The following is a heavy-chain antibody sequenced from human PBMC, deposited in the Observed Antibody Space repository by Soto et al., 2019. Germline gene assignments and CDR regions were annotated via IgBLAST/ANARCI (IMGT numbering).Heavy chain of an antibody. Sequence: SETLSLTCTVSGGSISSSSFHWGWIRQPPGKGLEWIGSIYYSGSTYYSPSLKSRVTISVDTSKNQFSLKLSSVTAADTAVYYCARGDTLYNWFDPWGQGTLVTVSS. J-gene: IGHJ5*02. CDR2: IYYSGST. D-gene: IGHD2-21*01. CDR1: GGSISSSSFH. CDR3: ARGDTLYNWFDP. V-gene: IGHV4-39*01.